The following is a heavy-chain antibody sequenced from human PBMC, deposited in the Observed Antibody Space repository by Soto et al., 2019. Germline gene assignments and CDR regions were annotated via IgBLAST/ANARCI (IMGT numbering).Heavy chain of an antibody. CDR1: GGSISSGGYS. D-gene: IGHD3-10*01. J-gene: IGHJ6*02. CDR2: IYHSGST. CDR3: ARAPYYYGHYYYYGMDV. Sequence: PSETLSLTCAVSGGSISSGGYSWSWIRQPPGRGLEWIGYIYHSGSTYYNPSLKSRVTISVDRSKNQFSLKLSSVTAADTAVYYCARAPYYYGHYYYYGMDVWGQGTTVTVSS. V-gene: IGHV4-30-2*01.